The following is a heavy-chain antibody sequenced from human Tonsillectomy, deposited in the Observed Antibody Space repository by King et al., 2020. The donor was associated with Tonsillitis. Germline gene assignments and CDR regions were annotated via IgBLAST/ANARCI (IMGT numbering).Heavy chain of an antibody. D-gene: IGHD1-1*01. Sequence: VQLVESGGGLEQPGGSLRLSCAASGFTFNSYSMNWVRQAPGKGLEWVSYISSRSGTIYYADSVKGRITISRDNAKNSLYLQMHSLRPEDTAMYYCARGRSSGTDGGYYFDSWGQGPLVTVSS. CDR2: ISSRSGTI. CDR3: ARGRSSGTDGGYYFDS. J-gene: IGHJ4*02. V-gene: IGHV3-48*01. CDR1: GFTFNSYS.